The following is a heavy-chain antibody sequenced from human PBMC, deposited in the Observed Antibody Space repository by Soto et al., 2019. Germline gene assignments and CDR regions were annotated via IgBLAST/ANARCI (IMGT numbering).Heavy chain of an antibody. CDR1: GFTFNNYA. J-gene: IGHJ4*02. CDR3: AKGRGGSGSLTPRVDF. Sequence: EVQLLESGGGLVQPGGSLRLSCAASGFTFNNYAMTWVRQAPGKGLEWVSAISGGGDTTCYADSVKGRFTVSRDGSKNTLYLQMSSRRAEDTALYYCAKGRGGSGSLTPRVDFWGQGTLVTVSS. V-gene: IGHV3-23*01. D-gene: IGHD3-10*01. CDR2: ISGGGDTT.